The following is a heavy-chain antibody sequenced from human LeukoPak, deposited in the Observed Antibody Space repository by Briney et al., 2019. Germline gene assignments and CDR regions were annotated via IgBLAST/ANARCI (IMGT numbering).Heavy chain of an antibody. J-gene: IGHJ3*02. Sequence: GGSLRLSCAASGFTFSSSAMTWVRQTPGKGLEWVSAISGSGGSTYYADSVKGRFTISRDNSKNTLYLQMNSLRAEDTAVYYCAKDFGRYCSGGSCFPPDAFDIWGQGTMVTVSS. CDR3: AKDFGRYCSGGSCFPPDAFDI. CDR2: ISGSGGST. V-gene: IGHV3-23*01. CDR1: GFTFSSSA. D-gene: IGHD2-15*01.